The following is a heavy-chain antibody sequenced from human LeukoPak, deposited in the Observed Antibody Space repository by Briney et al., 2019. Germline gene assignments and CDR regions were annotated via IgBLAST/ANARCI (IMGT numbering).Heavy chain of an antibody. CDR3: ARKVPNDSSGYYYRGQFDP. CDR1: GGTFGSYA. CDR2: IIPIFGTA. D-gene: IGHD3-22*01. Sequence: SVKVSCKASGGTFGSYAISWVRQAPGQGLEWMGGIIPIFGTANYAQKFQGRVTITADKSTSTAYMELSSLRSEDTAVYYCARKVPNDSSGYYYRGQFDPWGQGTLVTVSS. V-gene: IGHV1-69*06. J-gene: IGHJ5*02.